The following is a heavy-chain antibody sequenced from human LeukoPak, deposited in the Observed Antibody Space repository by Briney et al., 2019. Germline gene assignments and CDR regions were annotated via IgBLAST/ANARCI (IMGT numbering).Heavy chain of an antibody. CDR1: GFTFSSYD. CDR2: ISGSGVST. Sequence: PGGSLRLSCAASGFTFSSYDMSRGRQAPGKGLEWVSAISGSGVSTYYADSVKGRFTISRDNSKNTLYLHMNSLRAEDTALYYCAKDKSKGELRGNVFDYCGQGTLVIVSS. J-gene: IGHJ4*02. V-gene: IGHV3-23*01. CDR3: AKDKSKGELRGNVFDY. D-gene: IGHD1-7*01.